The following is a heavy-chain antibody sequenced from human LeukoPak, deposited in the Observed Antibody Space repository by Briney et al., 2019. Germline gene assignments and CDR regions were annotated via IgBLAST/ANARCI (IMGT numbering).Heavy chain of an antibody. D-gene: IGHD5-18*01. V-gene: IGHV3-23*01. Sequence: QPWGSLSLSCSASAFTVISYAIGWVRPAPGKGLEWVLAISGSGGYTYHADSVRGRFTISIDSSENTLYLQMNSLTAEDTAVYYCAKDGYSYGSSDLDYWGQGTLVTVSS. CDR1: AFTVISYA. CDR3: AKDGYSYGSSDLDY. J-gene: IGHJ4*02. CDR2: ISGSGGYT.